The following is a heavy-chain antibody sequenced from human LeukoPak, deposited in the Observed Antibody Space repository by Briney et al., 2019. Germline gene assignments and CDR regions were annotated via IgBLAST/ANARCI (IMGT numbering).Heavy chain of an antibody. J-gene: IGHJ4*02. V-gene: IGHV3-21*01. CDR3: ARDPIGGDYFDY. D-gene: IGHD3-22*01. CDR1: GFTFSSYT. CDR2: ISSSSSYI. Sequence: KPGGSLRLSCAASGFTFSSYTMNWVRQAPGKGLEWVSSISSSSSYIYYADSVKGRFTISRDNAKNSLYLQMNSLRAEDTAVYYCARDPIGGDYFDYWDQGTLVTVSS.